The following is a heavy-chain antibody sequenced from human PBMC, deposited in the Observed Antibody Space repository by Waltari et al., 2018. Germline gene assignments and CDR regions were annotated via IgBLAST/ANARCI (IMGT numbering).Heavy chain of an antibody. CDR1: GGTFSSYT. CDR3: ARDKVYRSPFDP. CDR2: ISPILGRA. D-gene: IGHD1-26*01. J-gene: IGHJ5*02. V-gene: IGHV1-69*08. Sequence: QVQLVQSGAEVKKPGSSVKLSCKASGGTFSSYTISWVRQAPGQGLEWMGRISPILGRANYAQKFQGRVTITADKSTSTAYMELSSLRSEDTAVYYCARDKVYRSPFDPWGQGTLVTVSS.